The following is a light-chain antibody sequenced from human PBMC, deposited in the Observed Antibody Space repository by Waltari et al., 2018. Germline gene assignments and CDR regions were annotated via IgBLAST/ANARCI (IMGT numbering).Light chain of an antibody. CDR1: QSIGRY. Sequence: EVVLTQSPGTLSLSPGETATLSCRASQSIGRYLVWYQQKSGQAPRLLLYGASTRATGIPDRCSGSGSGTDFSLTISRLEAEDFAVYYCQNHERLPATFGQGTKVEIK. J-gene: IGKJ1*01. V-gene: IGKV3-20*01. CDR3: QNHERLPAT. CDR2: GAS.